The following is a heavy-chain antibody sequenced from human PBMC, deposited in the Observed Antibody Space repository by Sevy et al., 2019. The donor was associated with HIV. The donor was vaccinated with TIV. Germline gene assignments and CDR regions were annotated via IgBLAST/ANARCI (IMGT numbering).Heavy chain of an antibody. V-gene: IGHV3-30*02. CDR3: AKDPNSLDSGAFDI. Sequence: GGSLRLSCAASGFTFSSYGMHWVRQAPGKGLEWVAFIRYDGSNKYYADSVKGRFTISRDNSKNTLYLQMNSLRAEDTAVYYCAKDPNSLDSGAFDIWGQGTMVTVSS. D-gene: IGHD5-12*01. CDR2: IRYDGSNK. CDR1: GFTFSSYG. J-gene: IGHJ3*02.